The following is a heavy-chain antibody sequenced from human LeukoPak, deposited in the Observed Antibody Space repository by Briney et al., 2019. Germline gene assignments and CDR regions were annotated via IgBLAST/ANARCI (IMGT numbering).Heavy chain of an antibody. CDR2: IIPIFGIA. V-gene: IGHV1-69*04. CDR1: GGTFSSYA. J-gene: IGHJ3*02. Sequence: ASVKVSCKASGGTFSSYAISWARQAPGQGLEWMGRIIPIFGIANYAQKFQGRVTITADKSTSTAYMELSSLRSEDTAVYYCARVYYDSSGTGFFDIWGQGTMVTVSS. CDR3: ARVYYDSSGTGFFDI. D-gene: IGHD3-22*01.